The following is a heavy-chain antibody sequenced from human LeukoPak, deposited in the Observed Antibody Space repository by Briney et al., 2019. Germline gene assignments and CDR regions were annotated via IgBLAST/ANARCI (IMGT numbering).Heavy chain of an antibody. J-gene: IGHJ4*02. CDR1: GFTFSSYA. CDR3: ATDPFDGDFTIYFDY. CDR2: IKYDGSKK. Sequence: GGSLRLSCAASGFTFSSYAMSWVRQAPGKGLEWVAFIKYDGSKKYYADSVKGQFTISRDNFKNTVYLQINSLRPEDTAVYYCATDPFDGDFTIYFDYWGQGTLVTVSS. D-gene: IGHD2-2*02. V-gene: IGHV3-30*02.